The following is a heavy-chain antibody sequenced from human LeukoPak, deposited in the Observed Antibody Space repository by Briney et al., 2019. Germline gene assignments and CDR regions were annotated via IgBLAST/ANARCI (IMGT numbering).Heavy chain of an antibody. Sequence: GRSLRLSCAASGFTFSSHGMHWVRQAPGKGLEWVAVISYDGSNKYYADSVKGRFTISRDNSKNTLYLQMNSLRAEDTAVYYCAKDREKWLQWDYFDYWGQGTLVTVSS. CDR2: ISYDGSNK. V-gene: IGHV3-30*18. CDR1: GFTFSSHG. J-gene: IGHJ4*02. D-gene: IGHD5-24*01. CDR3: AKDREKWLQWDYFDY.